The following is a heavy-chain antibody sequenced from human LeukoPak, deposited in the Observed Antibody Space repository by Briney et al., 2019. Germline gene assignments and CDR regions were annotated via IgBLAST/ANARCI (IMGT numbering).Heavy chain of an antibody. D-gene: IGHD6-19*01. CDR2: INHSGST. CDR1: GGSISSYY. V-gene: IGHV4-34*09. CDR3: ARFSSGWTKGFGY. Sequence: SETLSLTCTVSGGSISSYYWSWIRQPPGKGLEWIGEINHSGSTNYNPSLKSRVTISVDTSKNQFSLKLSSVTAADTAVYYCARFSSGWTKGFGYWGQGTLVTVSS. J-gene: IGHJ4*02.